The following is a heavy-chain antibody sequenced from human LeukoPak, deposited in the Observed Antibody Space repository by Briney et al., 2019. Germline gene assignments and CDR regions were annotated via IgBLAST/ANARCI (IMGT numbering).Heavy chain of an antibody. CDR1: GYSFTSYW. D-gene: IGHD3-10*01. V-gene: IGHV5-10-1*01. Sequence: GESLKISCKGSGYSFTSYWISWVRQMPGKGLEWMGRIDPSDSYTNYSPSFQGHVTISADKSISTAYLQWSSLKASDTAMYYCARSGGSWSYLDYWGQGTLVTVSS. CDR2: IDPSDSYT. CDR3: ARSGGSWSYLDY. J-gene: IGHJ4*02.